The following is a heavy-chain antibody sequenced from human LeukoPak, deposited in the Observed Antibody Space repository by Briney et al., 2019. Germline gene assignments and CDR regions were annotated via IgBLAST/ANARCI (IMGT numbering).Heavy chain of an antibody. D-gene: IGHD2-15*01. CDR3: ATYSVNYYYGMDV. J-gene: IGHJ6*02. CDR2: ISSNGGST. V-gene: IGHV3-64*01. Sequence: GGSLRLSCAASGFTFSSYAMHWVRQAPGKGLEYVSAISSNGGSTYYANSVKGRFTISRDNSKNTLYLQMGSLRAEDTAVYYCATYSVNYYYGMDVWGQGTTVTVSS. CDR1: GFTFSSYA.